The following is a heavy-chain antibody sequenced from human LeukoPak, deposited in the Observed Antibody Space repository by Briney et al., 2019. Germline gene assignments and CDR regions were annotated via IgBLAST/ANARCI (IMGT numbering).Heavy chain of an antibody. V-gene: IGHV4-34*01. CDR3: ARNVGATKVYFDY. CDR1: GGSFSGYY. CDR2: INHSGST. J-gene: IGHJ4*02. Sequence: PSETLSLTCAVYGGSFSGYYWSWIRQPPGKGLEWIGEINHSGSTNYNPSLKSRVTISVDTSKNQFSLKLSSVTAADTAVYYCARNVGATKVYFDYWGQGTLVTVSS. D-gene: IGHD1-26*01.